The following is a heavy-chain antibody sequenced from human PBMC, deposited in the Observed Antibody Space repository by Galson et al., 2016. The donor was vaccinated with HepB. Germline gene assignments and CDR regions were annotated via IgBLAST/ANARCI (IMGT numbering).Heavy chain of an antibody. Sequence: SLRLSCAASGFTLSSYWMHWVRQTPGKGLVWVSGINSDGSSTSYADSVKGRFTISRDNAKNTVYLQMNSLRAEDTAVYYCARVTGHSCWHGERLDSWGQGTLVTVSS. CDR2: INSDGSST. V-gene: IGHV3-74*01. CDR3: ARVTGHSCWHGERLDS. CDR1: GFTLSSYW. D-gene: IGHD6-19*01. J-gene: IGHJ4*02.